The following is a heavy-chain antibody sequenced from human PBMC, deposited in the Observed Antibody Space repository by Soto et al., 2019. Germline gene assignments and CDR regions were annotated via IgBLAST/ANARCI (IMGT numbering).Heavy chain of an antibody. Sequence: ASVKVSCKTSGYTFTGHYIHWVRQAPGQGLEWMGWINPNSGGTNYAQKFQGRVTMTRDTSISTAYMELSRLRSDDTAVYYCASGGPIVVVTAIVYNWFDPWGQGTLVTVSS. CDR3: ASGGPIVVVTAIVYNWFDP. CDR2: INPNSGGT. CDR1: GYTFTGHY. D-gene: IGHD2-21*02. V-gene: IGHV1-2*02. J-gene: IGHJ5*02.